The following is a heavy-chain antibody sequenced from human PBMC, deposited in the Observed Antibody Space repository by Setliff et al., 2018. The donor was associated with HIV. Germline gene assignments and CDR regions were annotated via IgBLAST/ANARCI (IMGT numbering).Heavy chain of an antibody. J-gene: IGHJ4*02. CDR3: ARSSYYGSGSYTDY. Sequence: PSETLSLTCTVSGGSFSSVSYYWNWIRQPAGKGLEWIGRIYFSGSTNYNPSLKSRVTISVDTSKKQLSLKLRSVTAADTAVYYCARSSYYGSGSYTDYWGQGTLVTVSS. CDR1: GGSFSSVSYY. D-gene: IGHD3-10*01. V-gene: IGHV4-61*02. CDR2: IYFSGST.